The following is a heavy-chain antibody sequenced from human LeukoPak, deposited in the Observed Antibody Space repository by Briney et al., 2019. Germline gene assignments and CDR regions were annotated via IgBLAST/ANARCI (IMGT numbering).Heavy chain of an antibody. V-gene: IGHV6-1*01. Sequence: SQTLSLTCAISGDSVSNNGATWNWVRQSPSRGLEWLGRTYYRSKWYSHYAVSVKSRITINPDTSKNQFSLQLNSVTPEDTAVYYCARGPGQLDPWGQGTLVTVSS. D-gene: IGHD1-14*01. CDR2: TYYRSKWYS. J-gene: IGHJ5*02. CDR3: ARGPGQLDP. CDR1: GDSVSNNGAT.